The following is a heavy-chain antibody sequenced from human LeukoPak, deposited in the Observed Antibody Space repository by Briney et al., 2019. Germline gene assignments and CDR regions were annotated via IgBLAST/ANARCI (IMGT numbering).Heavy chain of an antibody. J-gene: IGHJ4*02. Sequence: GGSLRLSCTASGFTFCDYAMSWVRQAPGKGLEWVSFIRSKAYGGTTEYAASVKGRFTISRDDSKNIAYLQMNSLKTEDTAVYYCAASSGGDDYWGQGTLVTVSS. CDR2: IRSKAYGGTT. CDR3: AASSGGDDY. V-gene: IGHV3-49*04. CDR1: GFTFCDYA. D-gene: IGHD3-10*01.